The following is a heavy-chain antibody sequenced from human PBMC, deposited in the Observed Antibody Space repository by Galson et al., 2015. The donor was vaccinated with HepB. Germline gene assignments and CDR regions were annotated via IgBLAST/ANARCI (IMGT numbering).Heavy chain of an antibody. CDR2: ISYDGSKK. CDR1: GFTFSSYG. J-gene: IGHJ6*03. D-gene: IGHD3-3*01. Sequence: SLRLSCAASGFTFSSYGMHWVRQAPGKGLEWVAVISYDGSKKYYADSVKGRFTISRDNSKNTLYLQMNSLRAEDTAVYYCAKGITIFGVASDGGPENYYYMDVWGKGTTVTVSS. CDR3: AKGITIFGVASDGGPENYYYMDV. V-gene: IGHV3-30*18.